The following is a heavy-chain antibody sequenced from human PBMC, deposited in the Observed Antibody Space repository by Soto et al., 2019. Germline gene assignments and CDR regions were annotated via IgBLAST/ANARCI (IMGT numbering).Heavy chain of an antibody. CDR3: VRGISADYGIES. V-gene: IGHV4-4*02. D-gene: IGHD4-17*01. Sequence: QVQLQESGPGLVRPSGTLSLTCAVSGGSIPHNNWWHWVRHPPGRGRGWIGEISQSGSTNYTPSLKSRVTILVDKSRNQFSLMLNSVTAADTAVYFCVRGISADYGIESRGQGTLATVSS. CDR2: ISQSGST. CDR1: GGSIPHNNW. J-gene: IGHJ4*02.